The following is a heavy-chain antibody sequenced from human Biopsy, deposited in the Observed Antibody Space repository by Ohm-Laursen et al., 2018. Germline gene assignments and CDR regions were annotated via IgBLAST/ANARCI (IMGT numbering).Heavy chain of an antibody. CDR1: GFSFSDHY. CDR3: LRGSMDV. Sequence: GSLRLSRAASGFSFSDHYMDWVRQAPGKGLEWVGRTRNKVNSYTTEYAASVKGRFTISRDDSKNSLYLQMNSLKTEDTAVYYCLRGSMDVWGQGTTVTVSS. CDR2: TRNKVNSYTT. J-gene: IGHJ6*02. D-gene: IGHD3-16*01. V-gene: IGHV3-72*01.